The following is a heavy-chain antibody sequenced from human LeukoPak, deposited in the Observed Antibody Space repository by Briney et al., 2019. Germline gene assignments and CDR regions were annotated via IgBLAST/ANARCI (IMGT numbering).Heavy chain of an antibody. CDR3: SEHVFLPNHYDSGLGSTPFDI. J-gene: IGHJ3*02. V-gene: IGHV4-59*08. CDR1: GGSFSSYY. Sequence: SETLSLTCAVSGGSFSSYYWSWIRQPPGKGLEWIGYIYYSGSTNYNPSLKSRVTISVDTSKNQFSLKLSSVTAADTAGYYCSEHVFLPNHYDSGLGSTPFDIWGQRTMVTVSS. CDR2: IYYSGST. D-gene: IGHD3-22*01.